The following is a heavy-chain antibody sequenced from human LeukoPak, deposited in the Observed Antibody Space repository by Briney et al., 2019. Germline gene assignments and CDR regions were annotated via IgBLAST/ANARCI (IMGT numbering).Heavy chain of an antibody. V-gene: IGHV1-24*01. CDR1: GYTLTELS. CDR2: FDPEDGET. Sequence: GASVKVSCKVSGYTLTELSMHWVRQAPGKGLEWMGGFDPEDGETIYARKFQGRVTMTEDTSTDTAYMELSSLRSEDTAVYYCATWSGYFEGLFDYWGQGTLVTVSS. D-gene: IGHD3-3*01. J-gene: IGHJ4*02. CDR3: ATWSGYFEGLFDY.